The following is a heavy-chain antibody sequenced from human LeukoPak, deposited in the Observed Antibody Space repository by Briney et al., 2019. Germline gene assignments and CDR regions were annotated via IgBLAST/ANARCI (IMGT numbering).Heavy chain of an antibody. CDR3: AKDIRYYYDSSGYYYFPFGKHYFDY. D-gene: IGHD3-22*01. V-gene: IGHV3-23*01. J-gene: IGHJ4*02. CDR1: GFTFSSYA. Sequence: GGSLRLSCAASGFTFSSYAMSWVRQAPGKGLEWVSAISGSGGSTYYADSVKGRFTISRDNSKNTLYLQMNSLRAEDTAVYYCAKDIRYYYDSSGYYYFPFGKHYFDYWGQGTLVTVSS. CDR2: ISGSGGST.